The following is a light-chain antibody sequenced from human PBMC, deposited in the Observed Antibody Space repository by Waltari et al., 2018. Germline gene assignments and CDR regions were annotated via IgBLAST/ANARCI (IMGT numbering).Light chain of an antibody. V-gene: IGKV3-20*01. CDR2: DAS. Sequence: EIVLTQSPGTLSLSPGERATLSCRASQSVGRYLAWYQQKPGHAPRLLIYDASTRATGIPDRFSGSGSWTDFSLTISRLESEGFAVYYCQKYVNLPATFGQGTKVEIK. CDR3: QKYVNLPAT. J-gene: IGKJ1*01. CDR1: QSVGRY.